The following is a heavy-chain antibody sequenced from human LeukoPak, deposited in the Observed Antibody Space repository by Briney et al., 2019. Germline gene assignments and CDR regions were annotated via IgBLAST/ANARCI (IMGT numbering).Heavy chain of an antibody. V-gene: IGHV1-8*01. CDR3: ARGGYGDYFDNWFDP. CDR2: MNPNSGNT. CDR1: GYTFTSYD. J-gene: IGHJ5*02. D-gene: IGHD4-17*01. Sequence: GASVKVSCKASGYTFTSYDINWVRQATGQGLEWMEWMNPNSGNTGYAQKFQGRVTMTRNTSISTAYMELSSLRSEDTAVYYCARGGYGDYFDNWFDPWGQGTLVTVSS.